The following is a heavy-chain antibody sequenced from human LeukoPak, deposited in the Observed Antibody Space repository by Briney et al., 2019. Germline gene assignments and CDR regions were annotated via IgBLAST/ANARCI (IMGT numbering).Heavy chain of an antibody. CDR1: GFTFSSYS. CDR2: ITGIGDAV. CDR3: VRDGTAINDLDY. D-gene: IGHD2-2*02. V-gene: IGHV3-48*04. J-gene: IGHJ4*02. Sequence: GGSLRLSCAASGFTFSSYSMNWVRQAPGKGPEWVSYITGIGDAVRYADSVKGRFTVSRDNAKDSLYLEMNSLRSEDTAVYYCVRDGTAINDLDYWGQGTLVTVSS.